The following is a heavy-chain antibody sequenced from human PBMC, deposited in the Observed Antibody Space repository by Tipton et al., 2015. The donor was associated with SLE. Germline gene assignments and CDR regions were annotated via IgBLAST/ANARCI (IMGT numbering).Heavy chain of an antibody. CDR3: ARGEPEGLTTNTFDI. V-gene: IGHV4-4*02. J-gene: IGHJ3*02. Sequence: TLSLTCAVSGDSISSNNFWSWVRQPPGKGLEYIGEIFHSGITHYNPSLKSRVTISVDKSKNQFSLNLNSVTAADTAVYYCARGEPEGLTTNTFDIWGQGTEVTVAS. CDR2: IFHSGIT. CDR1: GDSISSNNF. D-gene: IGHD1-1*01.